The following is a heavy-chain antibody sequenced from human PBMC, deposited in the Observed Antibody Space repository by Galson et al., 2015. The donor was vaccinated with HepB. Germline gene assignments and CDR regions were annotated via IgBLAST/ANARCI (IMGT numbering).Heavy chain of an antibody. CDR1: GFTFSSYW. Sequence: SLRLSCAASGFTFSSYWMSWVRQAPGKGLEWVANIKQDGSEKYYVDSVKGRFTISRDNAKNSLYLQMNSLRAEDTAVYYCARFGAYSSGCFDYWGQGTLVTVSS. CDR2: IKQDGSEK. J-gene: IGHJ4*02. D-gene: IGHD6-19*01. V-gene: IGHV3-7*01. CDR3: ARFGAYSSGCFDY.